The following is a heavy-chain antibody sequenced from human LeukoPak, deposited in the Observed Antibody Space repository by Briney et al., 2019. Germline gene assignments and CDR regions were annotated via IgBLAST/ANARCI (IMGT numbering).Heavy chain of an antibody. J-gene: IGHJ4*02. CDR3: AKDPGVVPAHYFDY. Sequence: GGSLRLSCAASGFTFSSYTMNWVRQAPGKGLEWVSGTGSTGVSTFYADSVKGRFTVSRDNSKNTLSLQMNSLRAEDTAVYYCAKDPGVVPAHYFDYWGQGTLVTVSS. CDR1: GFTFSSYT. CDR2: TGSTGVST. D-gene: IGHD2-2*01. V-gene: IGHV3-23*01.